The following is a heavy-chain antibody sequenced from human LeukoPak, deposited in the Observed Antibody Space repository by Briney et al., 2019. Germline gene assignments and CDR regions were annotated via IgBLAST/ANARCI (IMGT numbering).Heavy chain of an antibody. Sequence: PSETLSLTCAVYGGSFIGYYWSWIRQPPGKGLEWIGEINHSGSTNYNPSLKSRVTISVDTSKNQFSLKLSSVTAADTAVYYCARAVSRYCSGGSCYPYYFDYWGQGTLVTVSS. J-gene: IGHJ4*02. CDR3: ARAVSRYCSGGSCYPYYFDY. D-gene: IGHD2-15*01. CDR2: INHSGST. V-gene: IGHV4-34*01. CDR1: GGSFIGYY.